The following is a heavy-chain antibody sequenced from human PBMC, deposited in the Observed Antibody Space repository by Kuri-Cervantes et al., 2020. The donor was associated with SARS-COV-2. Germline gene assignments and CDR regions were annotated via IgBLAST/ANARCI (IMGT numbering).Heavy chain of an antibody. CDR2: MNPDTGNA. CDR1: GYTFTNND. D-gene: IGHD1-20*01. J-gene: IGHJ4*02. V-gene: IGHV1-8*01. CDR3: ATGYLPSLTGDGPHYFDY. Sequence: ASVKVSCKASGYTFTNNDINWVRQASGQGLEWMGWMNPDTGNAGYAQKFQGRVTMTGIMSTSTAYMELSSLRFEDSAVYYCATGYLPSLTGDGPHYFDYWGQGTLVTVSS.